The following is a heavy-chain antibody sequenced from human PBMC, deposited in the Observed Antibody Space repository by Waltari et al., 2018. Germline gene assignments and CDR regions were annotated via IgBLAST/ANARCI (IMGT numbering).Heavy chain of an antibody. CDR1: GYSISSGYY. J-gene: IGHJ2*01. V-gene: IGHV4-38-2*01. D-gene: IGHD6-6*01. CDR3: ARHPEQLVGYWYFDL. Sequence: QVQLQESGPGLVKPSETLSLTCDVSGYSISSGYYWGWIRQLPGTGLEWIGSIVHSGSTYRNPSLKSRLTISLDASRNQFSLKLSSVTAADTAVFYCARHPEQLVGYWYFDLWGRGTLVTVSS. CDR2: IVHSGST.